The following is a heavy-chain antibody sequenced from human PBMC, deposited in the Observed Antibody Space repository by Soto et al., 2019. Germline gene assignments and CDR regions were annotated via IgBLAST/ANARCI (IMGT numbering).Heavy chain of an antibody. CDR3: ARDHYGSGSYYGPYGMDV. J-gene: IGHJ6*02. CDR2: IYTSGST. CDR1: GGSISSYY. Sequence: SETLSLTCTVSGGSISSYYWSWIRQPAGKGLEWIGRIYTSGSTNYNPSLKSRVTMSVDTSKNQFSLKLSSVTAADTAVYYCARDHYGSGSYYGPYGMDVWGQGTTVTVSS. D-gene: IGHD3-10*01. V-gene: IGHV4-4*07.